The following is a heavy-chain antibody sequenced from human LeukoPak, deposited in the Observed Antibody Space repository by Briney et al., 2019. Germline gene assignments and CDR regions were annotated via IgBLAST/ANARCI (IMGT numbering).Heavy chain of an antibody. V-gene: IGHV3-7*01. D-gene: IGHD3-3*02. J-gene: IGHJ5*02. CDR2: IEQDGSEK. CDR1: GFTFSNSW. CDR3: ARDSRPRIFSANWFDP. Sequence: GGSLRLSCAASGFTFSNSWMSWVRQAPGKGLEWVANIEQDGSEKVYVDSVRGRFTISRDSGKNSLYLQMNSLRAEDTAVYYCARDSRPRIFSANWFDPWGQGTLVTVSS.